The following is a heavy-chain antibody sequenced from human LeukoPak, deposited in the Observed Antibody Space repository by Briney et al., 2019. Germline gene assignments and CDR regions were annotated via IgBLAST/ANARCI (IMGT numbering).Heavy chain of an antibody. Sequence: PSETLSLTCTVSGYSISSGYYCGWLRQPPGKGLEWIGSIYHSVSTYYNPSLKSRFTMSVDTSKNQFSLKLSSVTAADTAVYYCAKDLPRGYCSGGSCYPNWFDPWGQGTLVTVSS. CDR2: IYHSVST. CDR1: GYSISSGYY. CDR3: AKDLPRGYCSGGSCYPNWFDP. D-gene: IGHD2-15*01. J-gene: IGHJ5*02. V-gene: IGHV4-38-2*02.